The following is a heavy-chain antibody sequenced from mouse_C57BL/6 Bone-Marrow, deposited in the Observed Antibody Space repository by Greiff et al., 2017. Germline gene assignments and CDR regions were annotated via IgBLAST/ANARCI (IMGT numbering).Heavy chain of an antibody. Sequence: QVQLQQSGAELVKPGASVKLSCKASGYTFTSYWMQWVKQRPGQGLEWIGEIDPSDSYTNSNQKFKGKATLTVDTSSSTAYMQLSSLTSEDSAVYYCARESNWDVYWYFDVWGKGTTVTVSS. CDR2: IDPSDSYT. CDR1: GYTFTSYW. CDR3: ARESNWDVYWYFDV. J-gene: IGHJ1*03. D-gene: IGHD4-1*01. V-gene: IGHV1-50*01.